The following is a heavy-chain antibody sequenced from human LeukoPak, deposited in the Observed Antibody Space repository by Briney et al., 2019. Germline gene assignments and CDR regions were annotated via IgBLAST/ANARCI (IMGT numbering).Heavy chain of an antibody. V-gene: IGHV4-39*02. D-gene: IGHD6-25*01. CDR2: VYYGRSP. CDR3: AGSSGTGTFSY. CDR1: GDSISRSTYY. Sequence: SETLSLTCTVSGDSISRSTYYWAWIRQPPGKGLEWIGSVYYGRSPYFNPSLESRATISVDTSKNHFSLKMSSVTAADTAVYYCAGSSGTGTFSYWGQGTLVTVSS. J-gene: IGHJ4*02.